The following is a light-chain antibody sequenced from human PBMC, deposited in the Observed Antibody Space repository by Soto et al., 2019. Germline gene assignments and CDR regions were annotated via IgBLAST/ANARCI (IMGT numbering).Light chain of an antibody. CDR3: QQYFSLPLT. J-gene: IGKJ4*01. Sequence: DPVMTQSPDSLAASLGERATINCKSSQSVLYSSNNKNYLAWYQQKPGQPPQLLIYWASSRESGVPDRFSGSGSGTDFTLTISSLQPEDVAFYSCQQYFSLPLTFGGGTKVDIK. CDR1: QSVLYSSNNKNY. CDR2: WAS. V-gene: IGKV4-1*01.